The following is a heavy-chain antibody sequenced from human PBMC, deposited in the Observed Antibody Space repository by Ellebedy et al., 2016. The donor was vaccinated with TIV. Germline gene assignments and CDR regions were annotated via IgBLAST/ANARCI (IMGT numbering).Heavy chain of an antibody. Sequence: PGGSLRLSCTASGFTLSTYGMSLVRQAPGKGLEWVSSLSGSDGSTYYADSVKGRFTISRDNSKNTLYLQMDSLTADDTALYYCTKSRHHLIESFDSWGQGTLVTVSS. CDR3: TKSRHHLIESFDS. CDR1: GFTLSTYG. V-gene: IGHV3-23*01. J-gene: IGHJ4*02. D-gene: IGHD1-14*01. CDR2: LSGSDGST.